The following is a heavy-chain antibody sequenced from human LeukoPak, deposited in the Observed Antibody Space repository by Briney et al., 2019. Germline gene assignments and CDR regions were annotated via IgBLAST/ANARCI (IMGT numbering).Heavy chain of an antibody. V-gene: IGHV4-34*01. D-gene: IGHD3-22*01. CDR3: ARGQGGYYDSSGYYGSRNYYYYYTDV. CDR2: INHSGST. J-gene: IGHJ6*03. CDR1: GGSFSGYY. Sequence: SETLSLTCAVYGGSFSGYYWSLIRQPPGKGLEWIGEINHSGSTNYNPSLKSRVTISVDTSKNQFSLKLSSVTAADTAVYYCARGQGGYYDSSGYYGSRNYYYYYTDVWGKGTTVTVSS.